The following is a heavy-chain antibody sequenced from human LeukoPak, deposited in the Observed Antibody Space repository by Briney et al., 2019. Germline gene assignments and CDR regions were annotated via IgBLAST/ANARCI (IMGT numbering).Heavy chain of an antibody. Sequence: PGGSLRLSCAASGFTFSSYGMHWVRQAPGKGLEWVAVISYDGSNKYYADPVKGRFTISRDNSKNTLYLQMNSLRAEDTAVYYCAKDGSKYYYGSGSYYDYWGQGTLVTVSS. D-gene: IGHD3-10*01. CDR1: GFTFSSYG. J-gene: IGHJ4*02. CDR2: ISYDGSNK. CDR3: AKDGSKYYYGSGSYYDY. V-gene: IGHV3-30*18.